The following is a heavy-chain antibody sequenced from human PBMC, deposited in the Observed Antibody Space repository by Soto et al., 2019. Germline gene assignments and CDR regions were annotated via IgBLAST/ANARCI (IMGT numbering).Heavy chain of an antibody. CDR3: AREHDILTAYSFDY. V-gene: IGHV1-69*13. CDR1: GGTFSSYA. J-gene: IGHJ4*02. D-gene: IGHD3-9*01. CDR2: IIPIFGTA. Sequence: SVKVSCKASGGTFSSYAISWVRQAPGQGLEWMGGIIPIFGTANYAQKFQGRITITADESTSTAYMELSSLRSEDTAVYYCAREHDILTAYSFDYWGQGTLVTSPQ.